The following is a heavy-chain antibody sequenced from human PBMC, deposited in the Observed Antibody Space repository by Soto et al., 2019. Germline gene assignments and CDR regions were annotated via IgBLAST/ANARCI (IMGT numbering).Heavy chain of an antibody. CDR1: GFNFRIYS. V-gene: IGHV3-33*01. D-gene: IGHD4-17*01. Sequence: QVQLVESGGGVVQPGTSLRLSCAASGFNFRIYSMQWVRQAPGKGLEWVAVIWYDGSNQYYADSVKGRFTISRDNSKKTLYLQMNSLRAEDTAMYYCARDRGGLMTLVTSSWLDPWGQGTLVTVSS. CDR2: IWYDGSNQ. J-gene: IGHJ5*02. CDR3: ARDRGGLMTLVTSSWLDP.